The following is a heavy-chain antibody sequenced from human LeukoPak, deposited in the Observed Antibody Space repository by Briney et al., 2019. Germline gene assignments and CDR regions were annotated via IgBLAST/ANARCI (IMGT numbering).Heavy chain of an antibody. CDR3: ARDNGGTAMAYYYYYYMDV. CDR2: MNPNSGNT. Sequence: ASVKVSCRASGYTFTSYDINWVRQATGQGLEWMGWMNPNSGNTGYAQKFQGRVTMTRNTSISTAYMELSSLRSEDTAVYYCARDNGGTAMAYYYYYYMDVWGKGTTVIISS. CDR1: GYTFTSYD. V-gene: IGHV1-8*01. J-gene: IGHJ6*03. D-gene: IGHD5-18*01.